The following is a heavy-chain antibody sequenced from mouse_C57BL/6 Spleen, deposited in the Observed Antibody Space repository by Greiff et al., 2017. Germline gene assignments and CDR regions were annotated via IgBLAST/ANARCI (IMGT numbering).Heavy chain of an antibody. CDR3: ARGGYYGSSQYYFDY. D-gene: IGHD1-1*01. J-gene: IGHJ2*01. Sequence: VQLVESGAELARPGASVKLSCKASGYTFTSYGISWVKQRTGQGLEWIGEIYPRSGNTYYNEKFKGKATLTADKSSSTAYMELRSLTSEDSAVYFCARGGYYGSSQYYFDYWGQGTTLTVSS. CDR2: IYPRSGNT. V-gene: IGHV1-81*01. CDR1: GYTFTSYG.